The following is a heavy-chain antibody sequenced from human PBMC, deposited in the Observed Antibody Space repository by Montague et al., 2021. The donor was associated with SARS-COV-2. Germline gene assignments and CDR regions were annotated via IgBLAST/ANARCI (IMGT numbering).Heavy chain of an antibody. D-gene: IGHD2-2*01. CDR3: TREGYQVLWLDYYYYGMDV. CDR2: INHSGST. J-gene: IGHJ6*02. V-gene: IGHV4-34*01. Sequence: SDTLSLTCAVYGGSFSGYYWSWIRQPPGKGLEWIGEINHSGSTNYNPSLKSRVTISVDTSKNQFSLKLSSVTAADTAVYYCTREGYQVLWLDYYYYGMDVWGQGTTVTVSS. CDR1: GGSFSGYY.